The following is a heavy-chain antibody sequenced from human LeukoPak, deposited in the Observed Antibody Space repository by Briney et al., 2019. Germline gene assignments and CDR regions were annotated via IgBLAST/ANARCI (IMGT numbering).Heavy chain of an antibody. V-gene: IGHV4-59*01. CDR2: IYYSGST. CDR3: ARDRGRDGYNYRLDY. CDR1: GGSISSYY. J-gene: IGHJ4*02. D-gene: IGHD5-24*01. Sequence: SETLSLTCTVSGGSISSYYWSWIRQPPGKGLEWIGYIYYSGSTNHNPSLKSRVTISVDTSKNQFSLKLSSVTAADTAVYYCARDRGRDGYNYRLDYWGQGTLVTVSS.